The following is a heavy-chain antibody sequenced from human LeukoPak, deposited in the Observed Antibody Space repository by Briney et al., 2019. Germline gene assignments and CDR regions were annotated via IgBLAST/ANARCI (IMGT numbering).Heavy chain of an antibody. CDR1: GFTFRSHA. D-gene: IGHD3-22*01. V-gene: IGHV3-23*01. CDR3: VKDDYESGGLYRQPNDY. Sequence: GGSLRLSCVGSGFTFRSHAMSWVRQAPEKGLEFVSGIYENGGTTYYADSVKGRFSISRDNSKNTLYLQMNSLRAEDTAVYYCVKDDYESGGLYRQPNDYWGQGTLVTVSS. CDR2: IYENGGTT. J-gene: IGHJ4*02.